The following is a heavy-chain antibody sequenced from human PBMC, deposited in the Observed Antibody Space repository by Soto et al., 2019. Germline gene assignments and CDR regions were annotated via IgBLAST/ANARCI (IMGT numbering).Heavy chain of an antibody. CDR3: ARDRRYCSSTSCYAWFDP. J-gene: IGHJ5*02. Sequence: QVQLVESGGGLVKPGGSLRLSCAASGFTFSDYYMSWIRQAPGKGLEWVSYISSSSSYTNYADSVKGRFTISGDNAKNSLYLQMNSLRAEDTAVYYCARDRRYCSSTSCYAWFDPWGQGTLVTVSS. V-gene: IGHV3-11*05. D-gene: IGHD2-2*01. CDR1: GFTFSDYY. CDR2: ISSSSSYT.